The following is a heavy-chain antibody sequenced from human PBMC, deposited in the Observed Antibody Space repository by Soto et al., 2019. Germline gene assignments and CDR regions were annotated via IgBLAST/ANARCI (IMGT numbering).Heavy chain of an antibody. V-gene: IGHV1-69*04. J-gene: IGHJ5*02. CDR3: ARERLAAAGLEEEAS. CDR1: GGTFSSYT. D-gene: IGHD6-13*01. CDR2: VIPMLEIA. Sequence: GASVKVSCKASGGTFSSYTISWVRQAPGQGLEWMGRVIPMLEIANYAQKFQGRVTITADESTSTAYMELSSLRSEDTAVYYCARERLAAAGLEEEASWGQGTLVTVSS.